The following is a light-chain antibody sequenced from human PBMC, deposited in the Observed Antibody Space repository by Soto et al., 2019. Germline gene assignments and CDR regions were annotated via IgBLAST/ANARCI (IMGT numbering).Light chain of an antibody. CDR2: GAS. V-gene: IGKV3D-15*01. Sequence: VVTQSPLSLPVTPGEPATLSCRASQSVSSNLAWYQQKPGQAPRLLIYGASSRATGIPARFSGSGSGTEFTLTISSLQAEDCTIYYCQQEHTWPITFGRGTKLEIK. CDR1: QSVSSN. J-gene: IGKJ2*01. CDR3: QQEHTWPIT.